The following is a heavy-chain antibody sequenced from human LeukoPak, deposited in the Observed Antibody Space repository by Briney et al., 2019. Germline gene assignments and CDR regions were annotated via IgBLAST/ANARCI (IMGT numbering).Heavy chain of an antibody. Sequence: GGSLRLSCAASGFTSDDYAMHWVRQAPGKGLEWVSGISWNSGSIGYADSVKGRFTISRDNAKNSLYLQMNSLRAEDTAVYYCARGRDGYNPTADYWGQGTLVTVSS. CDR1: GFTSDDYA. CDR2: ISWNSGSI. D-gene: IGHD5-24*01. J-gene: IGHJ4*02. CDR3: ARGRDGYNPTADY. V-gene: IGHV3-9*02.